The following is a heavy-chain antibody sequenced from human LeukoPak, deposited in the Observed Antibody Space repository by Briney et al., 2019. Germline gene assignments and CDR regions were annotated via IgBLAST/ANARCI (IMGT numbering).Heavy chain of an antibody. CDR3: GRETDFGVVTN. D-gene: IGHD3-3*01. CDR1: GDIVSSNGAS. CDR2: TYYRSQQWHS. Sequence: PSQTLSLTCAISGDIVSSNGASWNWIRQSPARGLEWLGRTYYRSQQWHSDYAPSVKGRITLNPDTSKTQFSLQLNSVTPEDTAVYYCGRETDFGVVTNWGQGTLVTVSS. V-gene: IGHV6-1*01. J-gene: IGHJ4*02.